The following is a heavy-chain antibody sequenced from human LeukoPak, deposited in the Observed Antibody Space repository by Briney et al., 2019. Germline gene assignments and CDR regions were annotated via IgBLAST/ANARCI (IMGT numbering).Heavy chain of an antibody. CDR3: ARDLYYYGSGNYVPGFPDY. J-gene: IGHJ4*02. Sequence: GGSLRLSCAASGFTFSTYEMNWVRQAPGKGLEWVSYISSTGSNIYYADSVKGRFTISRDDAKNSLYLQMNSLRAEDTAVYYCARDLYYYGSGNYVPGFPDYWGQGTLVTVSS. D-gene: IGHD3-10*01. CDR2: ISSTGSNI. V-gene: IGHV3-48*03. CDR1: GFTFSTYE.